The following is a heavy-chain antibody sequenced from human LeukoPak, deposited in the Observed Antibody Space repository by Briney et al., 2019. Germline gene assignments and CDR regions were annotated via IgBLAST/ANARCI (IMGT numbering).Heavy chain of an antibody. J-gene: IGHJ3*02. CDR2: IYTSGST. CDR3: ARLWINYYDSSGYAFDI. D-gene: IGHD3-22*01. V-gene: IGHV4-4*09. Sequence: SETLSLTCTVSGGSLSSYYWSWIRQPPGKGLEWIGYIYTSGSTNYNPSLKSRVTISVDTSKNQFSLKLSSVTAADTAVYYCARLWINYYDSSGYAFDIWGQGTMVTVSS. CDR1: GGSLSSYY.